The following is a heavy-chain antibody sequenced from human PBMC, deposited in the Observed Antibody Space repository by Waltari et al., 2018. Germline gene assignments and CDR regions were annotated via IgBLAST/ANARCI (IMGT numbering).Heavy chain of an antibody. J-gene: IGHJ5*02. V-gene: IGHV3-30-3*01. CDR2: ISYDGSNK. CDR3: ARDAAYSSGWYP. Sequence: VQLLESGGGLVQPGRSLRLSCAASGFTFSSYAMHWVRQAPGKGLEWVAVISYDGSNKYYADSVKGRFTISRDNSKNTLYLQMNSLRAEDTAVYYCARDAAYSSGWYPWGQGTLVTVSS. D-gene: IGHD6-19*01. CDR1: GFTFSSYA.